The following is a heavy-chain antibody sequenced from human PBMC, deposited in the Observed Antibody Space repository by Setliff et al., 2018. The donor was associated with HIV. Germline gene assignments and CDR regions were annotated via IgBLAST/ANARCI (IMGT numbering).Heavy chain of an antibody. CDR2: INPGNGNT. J-gene: IGHJ6*03. V-gene: IGHV1-3*01. D-gene: IGHD6-19*01. CDR1: GYTFTNYA. CDR3: ARTIPLAGSDMDL. Sequence: ASVKVSCKASGYTFTNYAIHWVRQAPGQRLEWMGWINPGNGNTKYSQKFQGRVTITRDTSATTAYMELSRLRSDDTAVYYCARTIPLAGSDMDLWGKGTTVTVSS.